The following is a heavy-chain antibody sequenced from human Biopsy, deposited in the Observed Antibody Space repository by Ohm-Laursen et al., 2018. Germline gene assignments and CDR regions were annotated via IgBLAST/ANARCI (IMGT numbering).Heavy chain of an antibody. D-gene: IGHD5-12*01. V-gene: IGHV4-34*01. J-gene: IGHJ6*02. CDR2: INQSGST. CDR1: GGSSSGYF. Sequence: TLSLTCAVNGGSSSGYFWNWIRQPPGKGLEWIGEINQSGSTKCNPSLKRRATLSADSSNSQFSLRLTSVTAADTAIYYCARGSGYFKLDVWGQGTTVTVSS. CDR3: ARGSGYFKLDV.